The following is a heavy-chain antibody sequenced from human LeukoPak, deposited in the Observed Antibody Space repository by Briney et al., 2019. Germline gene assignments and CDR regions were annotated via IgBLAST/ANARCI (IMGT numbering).Heavy chain of an antibody. CDR3: AREGLLWFGELSS. V-gene: IGHV4-34*01. CDR1: GGSFSGYY. CDR2: INHSGST. J-gene: IGHJ5*02. D-gene: IGHD3-10*01. Sequence: SETLSLTCAVYGGSFSGYYWSWIRQPPGKGLEWIGEINHSGSTNYNPSLKSRVTISVDTSKNQFSLKLSSVTAADTAVYYCAREGLLWFGELSSWGQGTLVTASS.